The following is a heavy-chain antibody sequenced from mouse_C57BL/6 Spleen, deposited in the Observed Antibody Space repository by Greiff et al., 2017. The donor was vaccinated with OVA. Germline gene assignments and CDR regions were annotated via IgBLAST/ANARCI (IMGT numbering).Heavy chain of an antibody. CDR1: GYTFTDYN. Sequence: EVQLQQSGPELVKPGASVKMSCKASGYTFTDYNMHWVKQSHGKSLEWIGYINPNNGGTSYNQKFKGKATLTVNKSSSTAYMELRSLTSDDSAVYYCARVSYYYGSSYHYCDYWGQGTTLTVSS. V-gene: IGHV1-22*01. D-gene: IGHD1-1*01. J-gene: IGHJ2*01. CDR3: ARVSYYYGSSYHYCDY. CDR2: INPNNGGT.